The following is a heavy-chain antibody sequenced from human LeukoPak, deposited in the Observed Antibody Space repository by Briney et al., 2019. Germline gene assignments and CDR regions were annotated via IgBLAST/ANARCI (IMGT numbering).Heavy chain of an antibody. CDR1: GFTLRRYE. D-gene: IGHD2-21*01. J-gene: IGHJ4*02. V-gene: IGHV3-48*03. CDR2: ISNSGSNI. Sequence: GGSLRLSCAAWGFTLRRYERNGVRQAPGRGGEGVSYISNSGSNIKYADSVKGRFTISRDNGKNSLYLQMNSLSAEDTAVYYCASLFRGGPVKLWGQGTLATVSS. CDR3: ASLFRGGPVKL.